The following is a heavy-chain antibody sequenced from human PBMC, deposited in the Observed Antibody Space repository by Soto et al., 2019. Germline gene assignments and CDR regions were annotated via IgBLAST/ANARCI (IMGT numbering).Heavy chain of an antibody. J-gene: IGHJ4*02. CDR2: XXKDXXQN. V-gene: IGHV3-7*01. CDR1: GFTFSSYG. Sequence: PGXSLRLSCAASGFTFSSYGMSGVRQAPGXXXXXXAXXXKDXXQNXXXXXXXGXXXIXXXNDKKSMYLPMNSLRAEDTGVYYCADTDDYWGQGTLVTVTS. CDR3: ADTDDY.